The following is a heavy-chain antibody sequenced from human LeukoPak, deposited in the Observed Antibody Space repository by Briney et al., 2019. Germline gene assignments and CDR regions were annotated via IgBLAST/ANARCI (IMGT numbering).Heavy chain of an antibody. Sequence: ASVKVSCKASGATFNDYALNWVRQAPGQGLEWMGWISAYNGNTNYAQKFQGGVTMTRDTSISTAYMELSRLRSDDTAVYYCARDSAQAVAGTAFDPWGQGTLVTVSS. J-gene: IGHJ5*02. CDR3: ARDSAQAVAGTAFDP. CDR1: GATFNDYA. CDR2: ISAYNGNT. V-gene: IGHV1-2*02. D-gene: IGHD6-19*01.